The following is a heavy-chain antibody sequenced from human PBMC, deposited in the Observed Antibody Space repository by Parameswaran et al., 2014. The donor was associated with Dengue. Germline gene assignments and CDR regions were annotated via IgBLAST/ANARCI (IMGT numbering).Heavy chain of an antibody. V-gene: IGHV3-21*01. CDR3: ARWVRGVDY. J-gene: IGHJ4*02. D-gene: IGHD2-15*01. Sequence: KWIRQPPGKGLEWVSSISSSSSYIYYADSVKGRFTISRDNAKNSLYLQMNSLRAEDTAVYYCARWVRGVDYWGQGTLVTVSS. CDR2: ISSSSSYI.